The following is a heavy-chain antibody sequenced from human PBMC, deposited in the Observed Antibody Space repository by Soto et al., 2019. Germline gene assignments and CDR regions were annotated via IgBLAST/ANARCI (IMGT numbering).Heavy chain of an antibody. Sequence: QVQLVESGGGVVQPGRSLRLSCAASGFTFSSYGMHWVRQAPGKGLEWVAVISYDGSNKYYADSVKGRFTISRDNSKNALYLQMNSLRAEDTAVYYCATLRYFEGRYFDYWGQGTLVTVSS. V-gene: IGHV3-30*03. J-gene: IGHJ4*02. CDR1: GFTFSSYG. D-gene: IGHD3-9*01. CDR2: ISYDGSNK. CDR3: ATLRYFEGRYFDY.